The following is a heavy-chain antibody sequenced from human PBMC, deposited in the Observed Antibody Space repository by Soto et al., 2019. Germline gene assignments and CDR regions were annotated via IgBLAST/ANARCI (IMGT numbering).Heavy chain of an antibody. Sequence: GESLKISCKGSGYSFTSYWIGSVRQMPGKGLEWMVLIYPGDSDTRYSPSVQGQVTISADKSISTAYLQWSSLKASDTAIYYCARQPVLGDYGRDVWGQGTTVTVSS. CDR1: GYSFTSYW. V-gene: IGHV5-51*01. J-gene: IGHJ6*02. CDR2: IYPGDSDT. D-gene: IGHD3-16*01. CDR3: ARQPVLGDYGRDV.